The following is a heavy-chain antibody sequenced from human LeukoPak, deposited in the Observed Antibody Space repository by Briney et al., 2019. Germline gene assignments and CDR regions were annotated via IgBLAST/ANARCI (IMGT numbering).Heavy chain of an antibody. D-gene: IGHD2-2*01. CDR1: PDTFTRYG. Sequence: ASVKVSCKASPDTFTRYGITWVRQAPGQGLEWMGWIRAYNGGTNYAQKFQGRVTMTRDTSISTAYMELSRLRSDDTAVYYCARAGAAIGWFDPWGQGTLVTVSS. V-gene: IGHV1-2*02. CDR3: ARAGAAIGWFDP. J-gene: IGHJ5*02. CDR2: IRAYNGGT.